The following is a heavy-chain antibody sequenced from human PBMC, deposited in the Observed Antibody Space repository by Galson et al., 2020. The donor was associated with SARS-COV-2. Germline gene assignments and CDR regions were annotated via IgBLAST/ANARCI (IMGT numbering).Heavy chain of an antibody. J-gene: IGHJ4*02. V-gene: IGHV1-46*03. CDR1: GYTFTSYY. Sequence: ASVKVSCKASGYTFTSYYMHWVRQAPGQGLEWMGIINPSGGSTSYAQKFQGRVTMTRDTSTSTVYMELSSLRSEDTAVYYCARDIRIRYYYDSSGYLGPGLDYWGQGTLVTVSS. CDR2: INPSGGST. D-gene: IGHD3-22*01. CDR3: ARDIRIRYYYDSSGYLGPGLDY.